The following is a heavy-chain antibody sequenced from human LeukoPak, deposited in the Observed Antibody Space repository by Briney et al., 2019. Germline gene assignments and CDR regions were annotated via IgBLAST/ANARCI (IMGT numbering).Heavy chain of an antibody. V-gene: IGHV4-34*01. CDR1: GGSFSGYY. CDR2: INHSGST. CDR3: ARRGNLRYSSGWYLGSWFDP. D-gene: IGHD6-19*01. Sequence: PSETLSLTCAVYGGSFSGYYWSWLRQPPGKGLEWIGEINHSGSTNYNPSLKSRVTISVDTSKNQFSLKLSSVTAADTAVYYCARRGNLRYSSGWYLGSWFDPWGQGTLVTVSS. J-gene: IGHJ5*02.